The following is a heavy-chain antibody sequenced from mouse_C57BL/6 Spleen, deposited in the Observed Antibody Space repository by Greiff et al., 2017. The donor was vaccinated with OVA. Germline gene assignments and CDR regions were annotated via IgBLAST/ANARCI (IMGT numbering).Heavy chain of an antibody. V-gene: IGHV1-69*01. CDR1: GYTFTSYW. CDR2: IDPSDSYT. CDR3: ARGTLHYAMDY. Sequence: VQLQQPGAELVMPGASVKLSCKASGYTFTSYWMHWVKQRPGQGLEWIGEIDPSDSYTNYNQKFKGKSTLTVDKSSSTAYMQLSSLTSEDSAVYYCARGTLHYAMDYWGQGTSVTVSS. J-gene: IGHJ4*01. D-gene: IGHD3-3*01.